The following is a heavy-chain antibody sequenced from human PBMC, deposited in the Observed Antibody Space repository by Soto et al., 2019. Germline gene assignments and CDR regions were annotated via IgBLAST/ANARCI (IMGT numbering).Heavy chain of an antibody. J-gene: IGHJ4*02. CDR1: GGSISSGDYY. V-gene: IGHV4-30-4*01. Sequence: SETLSLTCTVSGGSISSGDYYWSWIRQPPGKGLEWIGYIYYSGSTYYNPSLKSRVTISVDTSKNQFSLKLSSVTAADTAVYYCARAPYGSGANDYWGQGTLVTVSS. CDR3: ARAPYGSGANDY. D-gene: IGHD3-10*01. CDR2: IYYSGST.